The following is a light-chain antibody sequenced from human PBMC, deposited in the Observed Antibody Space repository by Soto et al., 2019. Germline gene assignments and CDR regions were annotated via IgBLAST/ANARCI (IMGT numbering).Light chain of an antibody. J-gene: IGKJ2*01. Sequence: DIQMTQSPSTLSASVGDRVTITCRASQSISSWLAWYQQKPGKAPKLLIYDASSLESGVPSRFSGSGSGTEFKLTIRRLQPDDFATYYCKQYNSYSYTFGQGTKLEIK. CDR1: QSISSW. CDR3: KQYNSYSYT. V-gene: IGKV1-5*01. CDR2: DAS.